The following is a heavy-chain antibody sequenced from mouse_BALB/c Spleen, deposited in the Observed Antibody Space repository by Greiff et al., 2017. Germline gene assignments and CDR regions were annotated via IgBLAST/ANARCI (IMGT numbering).Heavy chain of an antibody. CDR3: ARVHYYYGSGYFEV. CDR2: IWGDGST. CDR1: GFSLTGYG. J-gene: IGHJ1*01. D-gene: IGHD1-1*01. Sequence: QVQLQQSGPGLVAPSQSLSITCTVSGFSLTGYGVNWVRQPPGKGLEWLGMIWGDGSTDYNSALKSRLSISKDNSKSQVFLKMNSLQTDDTARYYSARVHYYYGSGYFEVWGAGTTVTVSS. V-gene: IGHV2-6-7*01.